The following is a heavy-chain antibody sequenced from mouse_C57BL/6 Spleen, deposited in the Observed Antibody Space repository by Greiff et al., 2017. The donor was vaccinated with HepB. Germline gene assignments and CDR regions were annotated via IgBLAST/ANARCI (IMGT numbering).Heavy chain of an antibody. CDR1: GYSITSGYY. V-gene: IGHV3-6*01. Sequence: EVQVVESGPGLVKPSQSLSLTCSVTGYSITSGYYWNWIRQFPGNKLEWMGYISYDGSNNYNPSLKNRISITRDTSKNQFFLKLNSVTTEDTATYYCARITTVVATDAMDYWGQGTSVTVSS. J-gene: IGHJ4*01. CDR2: ISYDGSN. D-gene: IGHD1-1*01. CDR3: ARITTVVATDAMDY.